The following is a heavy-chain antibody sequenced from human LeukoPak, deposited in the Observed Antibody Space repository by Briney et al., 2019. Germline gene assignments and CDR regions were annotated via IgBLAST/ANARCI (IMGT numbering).Heavy chain of an antibody. J-gene: IGHJ5*02. V-gene: IGHV3-30*02. D-gene: IGHD6-13*01. CDR2: IEHDGSIA. CDR3: VKDVVPGRTGAGPGS. CDR1: GFTFRNFG. Sequence: PGGSLRLSCVASGFTFRNFGFHWVRQAPDKGLERVAFIEHDGSIASYSESVKGRFSLSRDDSKTAVSLQMNSPRAEDTALYYCVKDVVPGRTGAGPGSWGQGTLVTVSS.